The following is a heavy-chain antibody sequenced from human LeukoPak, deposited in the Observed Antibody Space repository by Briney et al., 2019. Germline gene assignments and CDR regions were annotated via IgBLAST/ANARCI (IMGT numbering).Heavy chain of an antibody. CDR2: IYYSGST. CDR3: AREVKVDRYFDY. CDR1: GASISSGTYY. J-gene: IGHJ4*02. Sequence: SETLSLTCSVSGASISSGTYYWGWIRQPPGKGLEWIGSIYYSGSTYYNPSLKSRVTISVDRSKNQFSLKLSSVTAADTAVYYCAREVKVDRYFDYWGQGTLVTVSS. V-gene: IGHV4-39*07.